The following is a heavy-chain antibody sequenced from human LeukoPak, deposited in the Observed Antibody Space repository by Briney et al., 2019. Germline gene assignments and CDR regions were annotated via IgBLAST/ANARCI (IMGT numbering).Heavy chain of an antibody. CDR2: ISDSGGGT. CDR1: GFTFNTYS. Sequence: PAGSLRLSCAASGFTFNTYSMNWARQAPGKGLEWVSTISDSGGGTYYADSVKGRFTISRDNPKNTLYLQMNSLRADDTAVYYCDGADFWGQGTLVTVSS. J-gene: IGHJ4*02. V-gene: IGHV3-23*01. CDR3: DGADF.